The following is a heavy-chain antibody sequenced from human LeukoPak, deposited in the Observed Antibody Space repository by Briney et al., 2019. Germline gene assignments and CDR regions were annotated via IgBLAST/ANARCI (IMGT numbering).Heavy chain of an antibody. CDR1: GFTFSNAW. D-gene: IGHD1-14*01. Sequence: GGSLRLSCAASGFTFSNAWMNWVRQAPGKGLEWLGRIKSKTDGGTTDYAAPVKGRFTISRDDSKNTLYLQMNSLKTEDTAVYYCTTAYNQYYYGMDVWGQGTTVTVS. CDR3: TTAYNQYYYGMDV. V-gene: IGHV3-15*07. J-gene: IGHJ6*02. CDR2: IKSKTDGGTT.